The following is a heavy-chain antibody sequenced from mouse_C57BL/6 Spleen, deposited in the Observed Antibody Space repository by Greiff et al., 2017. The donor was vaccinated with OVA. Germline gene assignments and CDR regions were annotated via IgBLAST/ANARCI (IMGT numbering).Heavy chain of an antibody. D-gene: IGHD2-5*01. V-gene: IGHV1-15*01. CDR2: IDPETGGT. CDR1: GYTFTDYE. J-gene: IGHJ3*01. CDR3: TRRAYYSNH. Sequence: QVQLKESGAELVRPGASVTLSCKASGYTFTDYEMHWVKQTPVHGLEWIGAIDPETGGTAYNQKFKGKAILTADKSSSTAYMELRSLTSEDSAVYYCTRRAYYSNHWGQGTLVTVSA.